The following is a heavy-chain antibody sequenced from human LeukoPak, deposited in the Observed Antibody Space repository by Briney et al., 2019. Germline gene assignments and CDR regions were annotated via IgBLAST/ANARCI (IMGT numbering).Heavy chain of an antibody. CDR2: IKSKTDGGTT. CDR1: GFTFSNAW. D-gene: IGHD1-26*01. J-gene: IGHJ5*02. V-gene: IGHV3-15*01. Sequence: GGSLRLSCAASGFTFSNAWMSWVRQAPGKGLEWVGRIKSKTDGGTTDYAAPVKGRFTISRDDSKNTLYLQMNSLKTEDTAVSYCTTDPGKWEPNNWFDPWGQGTLVTVSS. CDR3: TTDPGKWEPNNWFDP.